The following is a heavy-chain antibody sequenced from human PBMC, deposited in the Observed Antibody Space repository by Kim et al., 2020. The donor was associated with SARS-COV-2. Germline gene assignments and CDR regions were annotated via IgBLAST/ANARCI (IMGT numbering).Heavy chain of an antibody. J-gene: IGHJ4*02. CDR1: GGSFSGYY. V-gene: IGHV4-34*01. D-gene: IGHD3-10*01. CDR3: ARRWSNTSGWGSHYCDL. CDR2: INHSGRT. Sequence: SETLSLTCAVYGGSFSGYYWSWIRQPPGKGLEWIGEINHSGRTNYNPSLKSRVTISVNTSKNQFSLKLTSVTAADTAVYYCARRWSNTSGWGSHYCDLWGQGILVTVSS.